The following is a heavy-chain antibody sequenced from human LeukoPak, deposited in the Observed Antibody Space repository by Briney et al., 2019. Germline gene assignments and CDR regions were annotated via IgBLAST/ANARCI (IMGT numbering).Heavy chain of an antibody. V-gene: IGHV1-18*01. D-gene: IGHD3-16*02. CDR1: GYTFTSYG. Sequence: AASVKVSCKASGYTFTSYGISWVRQAPGQGLEWMGWISGYNGNTIYAQKFQGRVTMTKDTSTDTAYMELSSLRSEDTAVFYCALDLYDYVWGSYRRQPYWGQGTLVTVSS. CDR3: ALDLYDYVWGSYRRQPY. CDR2: ISGYNGNT. J-gene: IGHJ4*02.